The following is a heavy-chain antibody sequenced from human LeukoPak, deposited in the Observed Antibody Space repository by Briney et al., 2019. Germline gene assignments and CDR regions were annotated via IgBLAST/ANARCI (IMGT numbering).Heavy chain of an antibody. CDR3: VRDYRGGWNDY. V-gene: IGHV3-7*01. Sequence: GGSLRLSCAATGFTFRKHWMSWVRQTVGKGLECVAKIREDGNEKHYVDSVKGRFTISRDNAKDSLFLQMNNLRVDDTAVYYCVRDYRGGWNDYWGQGTLVTVSS. CDR1: GFTFRKHW. D-gene: IGHD1-26*01. CDR2: IREDGNEK. J-gene: IGHJ4*02.